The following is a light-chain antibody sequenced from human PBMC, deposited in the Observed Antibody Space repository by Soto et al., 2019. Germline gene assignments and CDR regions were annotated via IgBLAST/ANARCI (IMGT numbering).Light chain of an antibody. CDR2: TND. Sequence: QSVLTQPPSASGTPGQRVTISCSGGDSNIGSNPVYWYQQLPGTAPKLVIHTNDQRPSGVPDRFSASKSGTSASLAITGLQAEDEADYYCQSYDTSLGGLGWVFGGGTKLTVL. J-gene: IGLJ3*02. CDR3: QSYDTSLGGLGWV. CDR1: DSNIGSNP. V-gene: IGLV1-44*01.